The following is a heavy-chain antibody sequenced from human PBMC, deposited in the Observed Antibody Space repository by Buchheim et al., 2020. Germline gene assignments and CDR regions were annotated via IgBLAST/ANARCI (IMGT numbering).Heavy chain of an antibody. CDR1: GFTFSSYE. CDR3: ARDQGDFYGMDV. J-gene: IGHJ6*02. D-gene: IGHD3-3*01. CDR2: ISSSGSTI. Sequence: EVQLVESGGGLVQPGGSLRLSCAASGFTFSSYEMNWVRQAPGKGLEWVSYISSSGSTIYYAESVKGRFTISRDHAKNSRYMQMNSLRAEDTAVYYCARDQGDFYGMDVWGQGTT. V-gene: IGHV3-48*03.